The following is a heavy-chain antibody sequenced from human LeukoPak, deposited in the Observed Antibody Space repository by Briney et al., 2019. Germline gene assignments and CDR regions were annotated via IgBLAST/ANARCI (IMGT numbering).Heavy chain of an antibody. CDR3: AREPESDYGGNGDAFDI. V-gene: IGHV4-59*01. D-gene: IGHD4-23*01. Sequence: SETLSLTCTVSGGSISSYYWSWIRQPPGKGLEWIGYIYYSGSTNYNPSLKSRVTISVDTSKNQFSLKLSSVTAVDTAVYYCAREPESDYGGNGDAFDIWGQGTMVTVSS. CDR1: GGSISSYY. CDR2: IYYSGST. J-gene: IGHJ3*02.